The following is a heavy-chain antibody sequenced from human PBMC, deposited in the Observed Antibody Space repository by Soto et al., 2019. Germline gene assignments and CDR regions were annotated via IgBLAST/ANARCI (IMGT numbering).Heavy chain of an antibody. D-gene: IGHD3-9*01. J-gene: IGHJ6*02. Sequence: QITLTESGPTLVKPTQTLTLTCTFSGISLTNSGVGVSWIRQPPGKALEWLAVIYWDDAKHFSPSQKSRLTITKDPSKNRVVLTMTNMDSVDTATYFCAQMDFDLSGMDVWGQGTAVIVSS. CDR2: IYWDDAK. CDR3: AQMDFDLSGMDV. V-gene: IGHV2-5*02. CDR1: GISLTNSGVG.